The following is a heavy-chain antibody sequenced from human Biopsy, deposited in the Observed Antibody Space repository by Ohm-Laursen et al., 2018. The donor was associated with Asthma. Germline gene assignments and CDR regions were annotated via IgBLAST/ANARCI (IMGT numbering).Heavy chain of an antibody. CDR2: INSVFGTT. CDR3: ARKAGSCISRTCYSLDF. CDR1: GGTFTTYV. D-gene: IGHD2-2*01. J-gene: IGHJ4*02. V-gene: IGHV1-69*01. Sequence: SSVNVSCKSLGGTFTTYVIGWVRQAPGQGLEWMGGINSVFGTTTYPQKFQDRVTITADDSTSTVYMELSSLRSEDTAVYYCARKAGSCISRTCYSLDFWGQGTLVTVSS.